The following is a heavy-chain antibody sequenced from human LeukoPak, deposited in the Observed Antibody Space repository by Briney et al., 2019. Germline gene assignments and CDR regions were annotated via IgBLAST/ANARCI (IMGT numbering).Heavy chain of an antibody. CDR1: GYTFTGYN. CDR2: MNPKTGGT. Sequence: ASVKVSRKASGYTFTGYNMDWVRHAPGQGQEWMGWMNPKTGGTNNAQQFQGRGTMTRDTSISTAYMELRRVRSDDTAVYYCARDGRGYSGYGQEDYWGQGTLVTVSS. J-gene: IGHJ4*02. CDR3: ARDGRGYSGYGQEDY. V-gene: IGHV1-2*02. D-gene: IGHD5-12*01.